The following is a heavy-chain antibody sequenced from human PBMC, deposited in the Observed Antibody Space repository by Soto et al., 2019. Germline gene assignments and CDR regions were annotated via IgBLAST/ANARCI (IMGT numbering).Heavy chain of an antibody. D-gene: IGHD6-13*01. V-gene: IGHV4-4*02. CDR1: GGSISSSNW. J-gene: IGHJ5*02. CDR3: ARVGIAAAGTGNWFDP. Sequence: SETLSLTCALSGGSISSSNWWSWVRQPPGKGLEWIGEIYHSGSTNYNPSLKNRVTISVDRSKNQFSLKLSSVTAADTAVYYCARVGIAAAGTGNWFDPWGQGTLVTVSS. CDR2: IYHSGST.